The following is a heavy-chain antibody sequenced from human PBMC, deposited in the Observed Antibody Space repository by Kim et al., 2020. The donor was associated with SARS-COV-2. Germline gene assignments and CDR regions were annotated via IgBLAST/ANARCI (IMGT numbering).Heavy chain of an antibody. CDR3: VRAGSAAAGTGDAFDI. Sequence: SETLSLTCAVYGGSFSGYYWSWIRQPPGKGLEWIGEINHSGSTNYNPSRKSRVTISVDTSKNQFSLKLSSVTAADTAVYYCVRAGSAAAGTGDAFDIWGQVTMVTVSS. D-gene: IGHD6-13*01. CDR2: INHSGST. V-gene: IGHV4-34*01. CDR1: GGSFSGYY. J-gene: IGHJ3*02.